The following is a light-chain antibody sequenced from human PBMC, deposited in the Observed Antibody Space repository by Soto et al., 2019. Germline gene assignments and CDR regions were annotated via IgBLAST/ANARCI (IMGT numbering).Light chain of an antibody. V-gene: IGKV3-11*01. CDR2: DAS. J-gene: IGKJ1*01. Sequence: EMVLTQSPATLSLSPGERATRSCRASQSVTTYLAWYQQKPGQAPRLLIYDASNRATGIPARFSGSGSGTDFTLTISSLEPEDFAVYYCQQRSNWPRTFGQGTKVEIQ. CDR1: QSVTTY. CDR3: QQRSNWPRT.